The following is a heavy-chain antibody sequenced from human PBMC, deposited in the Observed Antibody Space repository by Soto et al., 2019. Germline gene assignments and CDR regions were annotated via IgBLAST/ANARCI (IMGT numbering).Heavy chain of an antibody. J-gene: IGHJ6*02. Sequence: PGGSLRLSCAASGFTFSSYWMHWVRQAPGKGLVWVSRINSDGSSTSYADSVKGRFTISRDNAKNTLYLQMNSLRAEDTAVYYCARDPSWAAGIYYYGMDAWGQGTTVTVSS. CDR1: GFTFSSYW. CDR3: ARDPSWAAGIYYYGMDA. V-gene: IGHV3-74*01. CDR2: INSDGSST. D-gene: IGHD6-25*01.